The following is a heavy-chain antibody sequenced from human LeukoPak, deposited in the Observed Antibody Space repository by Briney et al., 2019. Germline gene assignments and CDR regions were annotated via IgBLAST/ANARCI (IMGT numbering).Heavy chain of an antibody. CDR3: ARDNGDYDFYY. Sequence: PGGSLRLSCAASGITLSNYRMNWVRQAPGKGLEWVSSISTSSSYIYYADSVKGRFTISRDNAKNSLYLQMNSLRAEDTAIYYCARDNGDYDFYYWGQGTLVTVSS. J-gene: IGHJ4*02. CDR1: GITLSNYR. D-gene: IGHD4-17*01. V-gene: IGHV3-21*01. CDR2: ISTSSSYI.